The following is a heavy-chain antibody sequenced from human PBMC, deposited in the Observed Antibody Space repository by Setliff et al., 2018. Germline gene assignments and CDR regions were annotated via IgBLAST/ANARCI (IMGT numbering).Heavy chain of an antibody. CDR2: MNPNSGNT. CDR3: ARAQSWSGGPYYFDN. Sequence: ASVKVSCKASGYTFTSYDINWVRQATGQGLEWMGWMNPNSGNTGYAQKFQGRVTMTRNTSISTAYMDLRSLRFEDTAVYYCARAQSWSGGPYYFDNWGQGTLVTVSS. CDR1: GYTFTSYD. D-gene: IGHD3-3*01. V-gene: IGHV1-8*02. J-gene: IGHJ4*02.